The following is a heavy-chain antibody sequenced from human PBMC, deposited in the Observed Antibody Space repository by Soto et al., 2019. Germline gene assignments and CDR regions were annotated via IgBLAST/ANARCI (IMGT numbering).Heavy chain of an antibody. CDR2: INHSGST. Sequence: QVQLQQWGAGLLKPSETLSLTCAVYGGSFSGYYWSWIRQPPGKGLEWIGEINHSGSTNYNPSLKSRVTISVDTSKNQFSLKLSSVTAADPAVYYCARGGVRYPYDYWGQGTLVTVSS. D-gene: IGHD3-9*01. CDR3: ARGGVRYPYDY. V-gene: IGHV4-34*01. J-gene: IGHJ4*02. CDR1: GGSFSGYY.